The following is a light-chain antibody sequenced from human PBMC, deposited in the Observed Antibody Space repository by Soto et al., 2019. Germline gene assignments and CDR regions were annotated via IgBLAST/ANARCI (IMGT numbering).Light chain of an antibody. Sequence: QPVLTQSSSASASPGSSVRLTCTLSSGHSNYIIAWPQQQPGKAPRYLMNLEGSGSSNRWSRDPDRCSGSSSGAARYLTISNLRSEDEADYYCETWDSTTPSVVFGGGTQVTVL. CDR2: LEGSGSS. V-gene: IGLV4-60*03. CDR3: ETWDSTTPSVV. CDR1: SGHSNYI. J-gene: IGLJ2*01.